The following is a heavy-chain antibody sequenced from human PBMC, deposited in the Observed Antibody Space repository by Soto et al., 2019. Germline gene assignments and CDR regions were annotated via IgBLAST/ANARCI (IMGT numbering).Heavy chain of an antibody. D-gene: IGHD6-6*01. CDR3: APSGRSIAAKSDY. CDR1: GGTFSSYA. Sequence: SVKVSCKASGGTFSSYAISWVRQAPGQGLEWMGGTIPIFGTANYAQKFQGRVTITADKSTSTAYMELSSLRSEDTAVYYWAPSGRSIAAKSDYWGQGTLVTVSS. V-gene: IGHV1-69*06. CDR2: TIPIFGTA. J-gene: IGHJ4*02.